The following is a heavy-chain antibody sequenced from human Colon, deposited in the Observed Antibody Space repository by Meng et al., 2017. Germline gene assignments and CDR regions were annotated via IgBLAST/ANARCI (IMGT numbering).Heavy chain of an antibody. D-gene: IGHD3-9*01. CDR1: SGSISSSNG. V-gene: IGHV4-4*02. CDR3: VRQGMTSYSWGY. Sequence: QDQLAGSGPGLVKPSGTLSLPCAVSSGSISSSNGWSWVRQPPGKGLEWIGEISQSGTTYYNPSLKSRVTITGDWSKNQFSLNLNSVTAADTALYYCVRQGMTSYSWGYWGQGTLVTVSS. J-gene: IGHJ4*02. CDR2: ISQSGTT.